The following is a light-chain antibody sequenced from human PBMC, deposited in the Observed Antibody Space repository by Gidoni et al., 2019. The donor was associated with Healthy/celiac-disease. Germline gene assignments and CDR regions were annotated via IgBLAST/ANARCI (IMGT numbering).Light chain of an antibody. CDR1: QSINSY. CDR2: AVS. J-gene: IGKJ1*01. V-gene: IGKV1-39*01. CDR3: QQSYSTPRT. Sequence: DIQMSQSPSSLSASVGDRVTISCRASQSINSYLNWYQQKPGKAPKRLIYAVSSLQSGVPSRFSGSGSGTDFTLTSSSLQPEDFATYYCQQSYSTPRTFGQGTKVEIK.